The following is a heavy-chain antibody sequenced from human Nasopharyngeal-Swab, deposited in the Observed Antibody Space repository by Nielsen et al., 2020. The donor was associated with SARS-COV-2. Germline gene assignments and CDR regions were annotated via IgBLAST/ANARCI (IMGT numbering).Heavy chain of an antibody. Sequence: LRLSCTVSGGSITSGDYFWSWIRQPPGKGLEWIGYIYYSGSTYYNPSLKSRVAMSVDTSKNQFSLKLSSVTASDPAVYYWASNYFDSSGYYYWFDPWGQGTLVTVSS. CDR1: GGSITSGDYF. D-gene: IGHD3-22*01. CDR3: ASNYFDSSGYYYWFDP. V-gene: IGHV4-30-4*01. J-gene: IGHJ5*02. CDR2: IYYSGST.